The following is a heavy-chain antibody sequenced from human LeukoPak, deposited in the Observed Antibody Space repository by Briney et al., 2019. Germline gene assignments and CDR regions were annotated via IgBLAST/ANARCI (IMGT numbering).Heavy chain of an antibody. D-gene: IGHD3-9*01. V-gene: IGHV1-18*04. J-gene: IGHJ4*02. Sequence: ASVKVSCKASGYTFTSYGISWVRQAPGQGLEWMGWISAYNGNTNYAQKLQGRVTMTTDTSTSTAYTELRSLRSDDTAVYYCARACILTGYCTFDYWGQGTLVTVSS. CDR2: ISAYNGNT. CDR1: GYTFTSYG. CDR3: ARACILTGYCTFDY.